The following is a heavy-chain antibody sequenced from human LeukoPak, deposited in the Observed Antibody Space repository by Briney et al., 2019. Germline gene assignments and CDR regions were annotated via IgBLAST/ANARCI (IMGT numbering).Heavy chain of an antibody. D-gene: IGHD6-19*01. Sequence: PSETLSLTCAVYGGSFRGYYWSWIRQAPGKGLEWIGEMNHRGITNENPSLKSRVSISVDTSKNQFSLKLISVTAADTAVYYCARHVIAVAGISYWFRYYYMDVWGKGTTVTVSS. V-gene: IGHV4-34*01. CDR1: GGSFRGYY. J-gene: IGHJ6*03. CDR2: MNHRGIT. CDR3: ARHVIAVAGISYWFRYYYMDV.